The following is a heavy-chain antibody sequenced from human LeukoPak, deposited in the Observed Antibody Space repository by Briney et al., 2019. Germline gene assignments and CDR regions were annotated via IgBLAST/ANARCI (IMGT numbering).Heavy chain of an antibody. D-gene: IGHD1-26*01. Sequence: KFSETLSLTCTVSGGSISSYYWSWIRQPPGKGLEWIGYIYYSGSTNYNPSLKSRVTISVDTSKNQFSLKLSSVTAADTAVYYCARGRIVGATWFDYWGQGTLVTVSS. J-gene: IGHJ4*02. V-gene: IGHV4-59*01. CDR3: ARGRIVGATWFDY. CDR2: IYYSGST. CDR1: GGSISSYY.